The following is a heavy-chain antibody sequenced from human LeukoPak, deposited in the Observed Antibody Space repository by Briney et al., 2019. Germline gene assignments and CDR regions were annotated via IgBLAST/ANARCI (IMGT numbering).Heavy chain of an antibody. J-gene: IGHJ3*02. V-gene: IGHV4-59*08. CDR3: ARHQTYCGGDCWGAFDI. D-gene: IGHD2-21*02. Sequence: SETLSLTCTVSGGSISSYYWSWIRQPPGKGLEWIGYIYYSGSTNYNPSLKSRVTISVDTSKNQFSLKLSSVTAADTAVYYCARHQTYCGGDCWGAFDIWGQGTMVTVSS. CDR2: IYYSGST. CDR1: GGSISSYY.